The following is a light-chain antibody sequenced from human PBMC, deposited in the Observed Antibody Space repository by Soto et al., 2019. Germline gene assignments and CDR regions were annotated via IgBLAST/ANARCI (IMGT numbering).Light chain of an antibody. V-gene: IGKV1-5*01. CDR1: QSIGRW. J-gene: IGKJ3*01. CDR2: DAS. CDR3: QYYENFPA. Sequence: DVQMTQSPARLSASVGDRVTITCRASQSIGRWVAWYQQKPGRAPKLLIFDASSLEDGVPSTFSGSGSGTEFTLTISSLQPDDFATYYCQYYENFPAFDPGTKVDVK.